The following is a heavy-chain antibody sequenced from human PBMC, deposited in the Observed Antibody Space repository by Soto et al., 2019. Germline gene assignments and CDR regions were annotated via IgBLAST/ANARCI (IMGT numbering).Heavy chain of an antibody. CDR3: ATMGSY. D-gene: IGHD3-10*01. Sequence: EVQLVESGGGLVKPGGALRLSCAASGFAFSKAWMNWVRQSPGKGLEWVGHIKSNTDGGTTDYAAPVKGRFTISRDDSNNTLYLQMNSLKTQDTAMYYCATMGSYWGQGSLVTVPS. CDR1: GFAFSKAW. J-gene: IGHJ4*02. CDR2: IKSNTDGGTT. V-gene: IGHV3-15*07.